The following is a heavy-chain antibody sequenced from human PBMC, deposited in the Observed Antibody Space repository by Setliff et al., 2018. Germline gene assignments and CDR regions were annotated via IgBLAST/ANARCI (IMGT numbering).Heavy chain of an antibody. Sequence: ASVKVSCKASGYTFTSYDINWVRQATGQGLEWMGWINPNSGGTNYAQKFQGRVTMTRDTSITTAYMELSSLTSDDTAIYYCARGRKGSTWTGDSWGPGTLVTVS. D-gene: IGHD2-15*01. V-gene: IGHV1-2*02. CDR3: ARGRKGSTWTGDS. CDR1: GYTFTSYD. CDR2: INPNSGGT. J-gene: IGHJ5*02.